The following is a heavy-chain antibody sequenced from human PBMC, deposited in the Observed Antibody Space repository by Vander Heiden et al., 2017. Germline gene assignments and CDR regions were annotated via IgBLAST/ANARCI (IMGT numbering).Heavy chain of an antibody. V-gene: IGHV3-11*01. J-gene: IGHJ3*02. Sequence: QVQLVESGGGLVKPGGSLRLPCAASGSPFSDYYMSWFRQAPGKGLELVSYISSSGSTIYYADSVKGRFTISRDNAKNSLYLQMNSLRAEDTAVYYCARAPMIVVVNDAFDIWGQGTMVTVSS. CDR1: GSPFSDYY. CDR2: ISSSGSTI. CDR3: ARAPMIVVVNDAFDI. D-gene: IGHD3-22*01.